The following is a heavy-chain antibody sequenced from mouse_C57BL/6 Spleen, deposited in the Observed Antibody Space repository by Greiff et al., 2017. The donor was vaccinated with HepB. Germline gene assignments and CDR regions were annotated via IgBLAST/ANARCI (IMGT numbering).Heavy chain of an antibody. V-gene: IGHV1-55*01. CDR2: IYPGSGST. CDR3: ARKAYYYGSSYYFDY. J-gene: IGHJ2*01. D-gene: IGHD1-1*01. CDR1: GYTFTSYW. Sequence: VQLQQSGAELVKPGASVKMSCKASGYTFTSYWITWVKQRPGQGLEWIGDIYPGSGSTNYNEKFKSKATLTVDTSSSTAYMQLSSLTYEDSAVYYCARKAYYYGSSYYFDYWGQGTTLTVSS.